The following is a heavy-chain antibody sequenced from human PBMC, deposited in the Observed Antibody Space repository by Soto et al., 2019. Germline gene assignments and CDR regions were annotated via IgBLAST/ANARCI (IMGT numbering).Heavy chain of an antibody. Sequence: VSLRLSCAASGFTFSSYAMSWVRQAAGKGLEWVSAISGSGGSTYYADSVKGRFTISRDNSKNTLYLQMNSLRAEDTAVYYCAKDLGYCSSTSCYTGFDYWGQGTLVTVSS. CDR2: ISGSGGST. CDR1: GFTFSSYA. J-gene: IGHJ4*02. CDR3: AKDLGYCSSTSCYTGFDY. V-gene: IGHV3-23*01. D-gene: IGHD2-2*02.